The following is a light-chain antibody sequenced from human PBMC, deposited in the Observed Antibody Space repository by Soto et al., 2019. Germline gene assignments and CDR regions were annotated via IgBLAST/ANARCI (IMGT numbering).Light chain of an antibody. CDR1: QTVIRNY. CDR2: GAS. V-gene: IGKV3-20*01. Sequence: EIVLTQSPGTLSLSPGEIATLSCSASQTVIRNYLAWHQQKPGQTPRLLVYGASSRATGIPDRFSGSGSGTDFTLTISRLEPEDFAVYYCQQHGGSPITFGQGTRLEIK. CDR3: QQHGGSPIT. J-gene: IGKJ5*01.